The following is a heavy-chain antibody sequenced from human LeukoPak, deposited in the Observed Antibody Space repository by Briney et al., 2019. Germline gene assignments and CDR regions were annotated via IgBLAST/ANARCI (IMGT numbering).Heavy chain of an antibody. Sequence: PGGSLRLSCEVSGFTFSNYWMMWVRQAPGKGLEWVASIDEDGSETNYVDSVKGRFTISRDNSKNTLYLQMGSLGAEDMAVYYCARVGMINHFDYWGQGTLVTVSS. D-gene: IGHD3-16*01. J-gene: IGHJ4*02. V-gene: IGHV3-7*01. CDR2: IDEDGSET. CDR1: GFTFSNYW. CDR3: ARVGMINHFDY.